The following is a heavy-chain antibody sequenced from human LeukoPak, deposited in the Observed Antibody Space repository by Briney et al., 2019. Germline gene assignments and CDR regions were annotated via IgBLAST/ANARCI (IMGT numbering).Heavy chain of an antibody. D-gene: IGHD1-14*01. J-gene: IGHJ5*02. CDR1: GFTVSSNY. V-gene: IGHV3-53*01. Sequence: PGGSLRLSCAASGFTVSSNYMSWVRQAPGKGLEWVSVIYSGGSTYYADSVKGRFTISRDNSKNTPYLQMNSLRAEDTAVYYCARDNRRSNGGFDPWGQGTLVTVSS. CDR3: ARDNRRSNGGFDP. CDR2: IYSGGST.